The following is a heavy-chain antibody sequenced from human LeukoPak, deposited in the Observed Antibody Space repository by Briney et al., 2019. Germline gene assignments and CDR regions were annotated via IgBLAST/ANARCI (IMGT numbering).Heavy chain of an antibody. CDR2: IYPGDSDT. J-gene: IGHJ3*02. D-gene: IGHD2-2*01. Sequence: GESLKISCKGSGYSFTSYWIGWVRQMPGKGLEWMGIIYPGDSDTRYSPSFQGQVTISADKSISTAYLQWSSLKASDTAMYYCARHCSSTSCYPADAFGIWGQGTMVTVSS. CDR3: ARHCSSTSCYPADAFGI. CDR1: GYSFTSYW. V-gene: IGHV5-51*01.